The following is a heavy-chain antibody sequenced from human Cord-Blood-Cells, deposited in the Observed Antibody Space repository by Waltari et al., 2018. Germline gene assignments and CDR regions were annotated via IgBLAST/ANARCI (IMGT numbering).Heavy chain of an antibody. D-gene: IGHD6-13*01. V-gene: IGHV4-39*01. CDR2: IYYSGST. Sequence: QLQLQESGPGLVQPSETLSLTCTVSGGSISSRSYYWGWIRQPPGKGLEWIGSIYYSGSTYYNPSLKSRVTISVDTSKNQFSLKLSSVTAADTAVYYCARPYSSSWYYFDYWGQGTLVTVSS. CDR3: ARPYSSSWYYFDY. CDR1: GGSISSRSYY. J-gene: IGHJ4*02.